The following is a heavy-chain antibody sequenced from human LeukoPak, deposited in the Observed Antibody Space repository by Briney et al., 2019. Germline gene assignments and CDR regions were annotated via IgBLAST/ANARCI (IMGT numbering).Heavy chain of an antibody. D-gene: IGHD1-26*01. Sequence: SETLSLTCTVSGGSISSYYWNWIRQSAGKGLEWIGRIYTSGSTNYNPSLKSRVTMSIDTSKNQFSLKLNSVTAADMAVYYCARSGGSGTYYDGSFDYWGQGTLVTVSS. J-gene: IGHJ4*02. CDR2: IYTSGST. V-gene: IGHV4-4*07. CDR1: GGSISSYY. CDR3: ARSGGSGTYYDGSFDY.